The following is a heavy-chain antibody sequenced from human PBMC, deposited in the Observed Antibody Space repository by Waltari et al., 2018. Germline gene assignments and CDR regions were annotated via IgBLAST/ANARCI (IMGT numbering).Heavy chain of an antibody. Sequence: QVQLQESGPGLVKPSGPLSLTCAVSGGSISSSNWWSWVRQPPGKGLEWIGEIYHSGSTNYNPSLKSRVTISVDKSKNQFSLKLSSVTAADTAVYYCARNYYDSSGYYYGAFDIWGQGTMVTVSS. CDR3: ARNYYDSSGYYYGAFDI. CDR1: GGSISSSNW. CDR2: IYHSGST. V-gene: IGHV4-4*02. D-gene: IGHD3-22*01. J-gene: IGHJ3*02.